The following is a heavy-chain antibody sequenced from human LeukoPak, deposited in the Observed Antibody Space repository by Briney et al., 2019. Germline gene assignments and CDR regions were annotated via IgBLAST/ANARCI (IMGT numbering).Heavy chain of an antibody. CDR2: IYNSGDT. V-gene: IGHV4-59*01. CDR1: GGSISSDY. J-gene: IGHJ3*01. Sequence: SEALSPTCTVSGGSISSDYRSWIRQPPGKGLEWIAYIYNSGDTYYNPSLKSRVTISVDTSKNQFSLKVNSVTAAATAVYYCARTKPLDPFDFWGQGTLVTVSS. CDR3: ARTKPLDPFDF.